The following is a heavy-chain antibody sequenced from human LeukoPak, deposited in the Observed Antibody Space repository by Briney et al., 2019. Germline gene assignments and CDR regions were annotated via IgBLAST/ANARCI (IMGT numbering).Heavy chain of an antibody. J-gene: IGHJ4*02. CDR2: ISTDKGNT. CDR3: ARDFTGGNYFNDY. CDR1: GYTFSSYG. V-gene: IGHV1-18*04. D-gene: IGHD1-26*01. Sequence: ASVKVSCKASGYTFSSYGSSCVRQAPGLGLEWMGWISTDKGNTNYAQNLQGRVTMTTDTSTSTAYMELRRLRYDDTAVYYCARDFTGGNYFNDYWGQGTLVTVSS.